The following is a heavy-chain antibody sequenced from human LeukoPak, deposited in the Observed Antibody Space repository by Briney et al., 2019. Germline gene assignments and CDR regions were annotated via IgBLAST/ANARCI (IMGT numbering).Heavy chain of an antibody. CDR1: GRSISSSHYY. CDR3: ARQSSDYYYYYIDV. V-gene: IGHV4-39*01. Sequence: SETLSLTCTVSGRSISSSHYYWGWIRQSPGKGLEWIGSIYYSGTAYYNPSLESRVTISDDTSKNRFSLMLTSLTAADTAVYYCARQSSDYYYYYIDVWGEGTTVIVSS. J-gene: IGHJ6*03. CDR2: IYYSGTA.